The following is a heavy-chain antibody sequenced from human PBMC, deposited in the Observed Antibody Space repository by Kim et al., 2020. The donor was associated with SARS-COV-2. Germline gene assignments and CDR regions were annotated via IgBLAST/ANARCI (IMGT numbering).Heavy chain of an antibody. Sequence: GGSLRLSCAASGFTFSSYAMSWVRQAPGKGLEWVSAISGSGGSTYYADSVKGRFTISRDNSKNTLYLQMNSLRAEDTAVYYCAKDLTKQWLVRGSWFDPWGQGTLVTVSS. J-gene: IGHJ5*02. CDR1: GFTFSSYA. D-gene: IGHD6-19*01. CDR3: AKDLTKQWLVRGSWFDP. CDR2: ISGSGGST. V-gene: IGHV3-23*01.